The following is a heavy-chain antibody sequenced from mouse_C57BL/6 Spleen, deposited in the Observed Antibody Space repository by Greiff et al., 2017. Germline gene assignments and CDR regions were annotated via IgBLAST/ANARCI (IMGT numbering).Heavy chain of an antibody. CDR3: TRSKGHYDLAWFAY. J-gene: IGHJ3*01. Sequence: QVTLKVSGAELVRPGASVTLSCKASGYTFTDYEMHWVKQTPVHGLEWIGAIDPETGGTAYNQKFKGKAILTADKSSSTAYMELRSLTSEDSAVYYCTRSKGHYDLAWFAYWGQGTLVTVSA. CDR1: GYTFTDYE. V-gene: IGHV1-15*01. CDR2: IDPETGGT. D-gene: IGHD2-4*01.